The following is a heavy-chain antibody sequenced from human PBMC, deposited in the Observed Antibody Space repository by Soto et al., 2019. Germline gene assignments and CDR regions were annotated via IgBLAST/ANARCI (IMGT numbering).Heavy chain of an antibody. CDR3: VLWFGALSLPQKTFDI. V-gene: IGHV1-18*01. D-gene: IGHD3-10*01. CDR1: GYTFTSYG. CDR2: ISAYNGNT. Sequence: QVQLVQSGAEVKKPGASVKVSCKASGYTFTSYGISWVRQAPGQGLEWMGWISAYNGNTNYAQKRQGRVTMTTDTSTSTAYMELRSLRSDDTAVYYCVLWFGALSLPQKTFDIWGQGTMVTVSS. J-gene: IGHJ3*02.